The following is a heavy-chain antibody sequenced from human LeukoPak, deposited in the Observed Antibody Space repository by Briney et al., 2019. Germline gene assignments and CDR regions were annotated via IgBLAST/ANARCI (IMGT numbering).Heavy chain of an antibody. Sequence: GASVKVSCKASGYTFTSSDINWVRQAPGQGLEWMGRMNPNSGKTGYARKFQGRVTMTKNTSISTAYMEVSSLGYEDTAIYYCARGRPGLASAGTYDFWGQGTLITVSS. CDR3: ARGRPGLASAGTYDF. V-gene: IGHV1-8*01. CDR2: MNPNSGKT. J-gene: IGHJ4*02. CDR1: GYTFTSSD. D-gene: IGHD6-13*01.